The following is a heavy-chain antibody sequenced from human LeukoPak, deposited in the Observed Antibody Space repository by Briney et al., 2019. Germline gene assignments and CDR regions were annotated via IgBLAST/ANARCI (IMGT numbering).Heavy chain of an antibody. V-gene: IGHV3-30*04. CDR1: GFTFSSYA. CDR3: ARGANYYDSSGYYPFDY. D-gene: IGHD3-22*01. CDR2: ISYDGKSK. J-gene: IGHJ4*02. Sequence: PGGSLRLSCAASGFTFSSYALVWVRQAPGKGLEWVAVISYDGKSKYYADSVKGRFTISRDNSKNTLYMQMNSLRVEDTAVYYCARGANYYDSSGYYPFDYWGQGTLVTVSS.